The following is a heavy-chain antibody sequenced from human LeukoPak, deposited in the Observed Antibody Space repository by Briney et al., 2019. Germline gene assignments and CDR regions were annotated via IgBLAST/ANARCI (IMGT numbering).Heavy chain of an antibody. CDR3: ARPRLTDDYSFDY. CDR2: IIPIFGTA. Sequence: SVKVSCKASGGTFSSYAISWVRQAPGQGLEWMGGIIPIFGTANYAQRFQGRVTITADESTSTAYMELSSLRSEDTAVYYCARPRLTDDYSFDYWGQGTLVTVSS. CDR1: GGTFSSYA. D-gene: IGHD4-11*01. V-gene: IGHV1-69*13. J-gene: IGHJ4*02.